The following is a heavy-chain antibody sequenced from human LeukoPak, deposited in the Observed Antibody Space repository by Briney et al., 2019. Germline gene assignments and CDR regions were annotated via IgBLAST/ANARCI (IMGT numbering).Heavy chain of an antibody. J-gene: IGHJ4*02. D-gene: IGHD5-24*01. V-gene: IGHV3-21*06. Sequence: GGSLRLSCEGSGFNFSTFSLNWVRQAPGKGLEWVASISYSSTFIDYADSVKGRFTISRDNIQNSVYLQMNSLRDDDTAAYFCARGGDGYNSYLDFWGQGTSLTVSS. CDR1: GFNFSTFS. CDR2: ISYSSTFI. CDR3: ARGGDGYNSYLDF.